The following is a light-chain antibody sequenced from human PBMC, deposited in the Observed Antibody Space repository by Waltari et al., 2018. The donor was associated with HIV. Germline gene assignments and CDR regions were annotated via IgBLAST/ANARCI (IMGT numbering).Light chain of an antibody. CDR2: GAS. CDR3: QQYRGLPLT. J-gene: IGKJ1*01. V-gene: IGKV3-15*01. Sequence: EIVMTQSPATLSVSPGERVTLSCRASQSVSSNLAWYQHKPGQAPRLLIYGASTRATGIPARFSGSGSGTEFTLTITRLEPEDFAVYYCQQYRGLPLTFGQGTTVEIK. CDR1: QSVSSN.